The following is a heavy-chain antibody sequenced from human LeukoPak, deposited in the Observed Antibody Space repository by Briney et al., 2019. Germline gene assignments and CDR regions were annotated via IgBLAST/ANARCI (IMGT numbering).Heavy chain of an antibody. CDR2: IYYSGSI. J-gene: IGHJ3*02. CDR1: GGSISSSSYY. Sequence: SETLSLTYTVSGGSISSSSYYWGWIRQPPGKGLEWIGSIYYSGSIYYNPSLKSRVTISVDTSKNQLSLKLRSVTAADTAVYYCARDRIAVAAFDIWGQGTMVTVSS. V-gene: IGHV4-39*07. D-gene: IGHD6-19*01. CDR3: ARDRIAVAAFDI.